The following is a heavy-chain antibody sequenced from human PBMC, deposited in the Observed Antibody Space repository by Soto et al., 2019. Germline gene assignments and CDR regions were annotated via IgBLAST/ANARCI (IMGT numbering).Heavy chain of an antibody. CDR1: GYTFTSYD. J-gene: IGHJ6*02. Sequence: ASVKVSCKASGYTFTSYDINWVRQAPGQGPEWMGWISAYNGNTNYAQKLQGRVTMTTDTSTSTAYMELRSLRSDDTAVYYCARDPNSSSWYTHNYYYYYGMDVWGQGTTVTVSS. V-gene: IGHV1-18*01. D-gene: IGHD6-13*01. CDR3: ARDPNSSSWYTHNYYYYYGMDV. CDR2: ISAYNGNT.